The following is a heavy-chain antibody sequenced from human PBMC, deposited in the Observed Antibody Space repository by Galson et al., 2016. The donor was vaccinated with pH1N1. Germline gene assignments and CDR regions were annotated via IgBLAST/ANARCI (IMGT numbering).Heavy chain of an antibody. Sequence: CAISGDSVFTNSAAWNWIRQSPSRGLEWLGGTYYRSKSYNDYALSVKGRITINPDTSKNQFSLQLNSVTPEDTAVYYCARSPRDWNFPDYYNFMDVWGKGTTVTVSS. CDR2: TYYRSKSYN. V-gene: IGHV6-1*01. J-gene: IGHJ6*03. D-gene: IGHD1-7*01. CDR3: ARSPRDWNFPDYYNFMDV. CDR1: GDSVFTNSAA.